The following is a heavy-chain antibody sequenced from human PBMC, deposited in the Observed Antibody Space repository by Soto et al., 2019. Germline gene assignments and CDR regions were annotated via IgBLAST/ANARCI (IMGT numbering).Heavy chain of an antibody. J-gene: IGHJ6*02. CDR3: AKDLGYESSYYYYYGMDV. V-gene: IGHV4-34*01. D-gene: IGHD5-12*01. Sequence: SETLSLTCAVYGGSFSGYYWSWIRQPPGMGLEWIGEINHSGSTNYNPSLKSRVTISVDTSKNQFSLKLSSVTAEDTALYYCAKDLGYESSYYYYYGMDVWGQGTTVTVSS. CDR1: GGSFSGYY. CDR2: INHSGST.